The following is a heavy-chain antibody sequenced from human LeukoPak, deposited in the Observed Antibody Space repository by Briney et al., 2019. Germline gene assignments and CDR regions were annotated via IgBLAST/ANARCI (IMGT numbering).Heavy chain of an antibody. CDR3: ARDLRGWYSIDY. Sequence: GGSLRLSCAASGFTFSSYGMHWVRRAPGKGLGWVAVITDDGTNKYYADSVKGRFTISRDSSKNTMYLQMNSLSAEDAALYYCARDLRGWYSIDYWGQGTLVTVSS. CDR2: ITDDGTNK. J-gene: IGHJ4*02. CDR1: GFTFSSYG. V-gene: IGHV3-30*03. D-gene: IGHD6-19*01.